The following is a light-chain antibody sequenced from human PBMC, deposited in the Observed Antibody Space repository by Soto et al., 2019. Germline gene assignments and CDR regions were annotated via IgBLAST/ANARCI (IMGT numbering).Light chain of an antibody. V-gene: IGKV3-20*01. CDR3: QQYGSSPFT. Sequence: EIVLTQSPGTLALSPGERATLSCTASQSVSSNYLTWYQQKPGQAPRLLIHGASSRATGIPDRFSGSGSGTDFTLTISRLEPEDFAVYYCQQYGSSPFTFGPGTKVDIK. CDR2: GAS. J-gene: IGKJ3*01. CDR1: QSVSSNY.